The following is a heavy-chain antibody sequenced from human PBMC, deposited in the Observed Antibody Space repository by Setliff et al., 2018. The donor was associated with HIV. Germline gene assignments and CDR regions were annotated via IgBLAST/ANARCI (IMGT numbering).Heavy chain of an antibody. Sequence: TLSLTCTVSGGSISRGSYYWSWIRQPAGKGLEWIGRIYTNGNTNYNPSLKSRVTVSADTSKNQFSLKLTAVTAADTAVYYCARGDPFTDFDSWGQGTLVTVSS. CDR2: IYTNGNT. J-gene: IGHJ4*02. CDR3: ARGDPFTDFDS. CDR1: GGSISRGSYY. D-gene: IGHD3-16*01. V-gene: IGHV4-61*02.